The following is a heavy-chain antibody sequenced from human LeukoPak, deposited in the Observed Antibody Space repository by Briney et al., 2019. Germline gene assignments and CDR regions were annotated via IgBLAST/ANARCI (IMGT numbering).Heavy chain of an antibody. CDR1: GFTFSSYW. V-gene: IGHV3-7*01. Sequence: GGSLRLSCAASGFTFSSYWMSWVRQAPGKGLEWVANIKQDGSEKYYVDSVKGRFTISRDNAKNSLYLQMNSLRAEDTAVYYCARGLYGSGPHSYYYYMDVWGKGTTVTVSS. D-gene: IGHD3-10*01. J-gene: IGHJ6*03. CDR3: ARGLYGSGPHSYYYYMDV. CDR2: IKQDGSEK.